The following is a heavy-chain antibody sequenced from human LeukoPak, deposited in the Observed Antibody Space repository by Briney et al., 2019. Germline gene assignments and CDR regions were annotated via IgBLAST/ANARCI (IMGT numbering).Heavy chain of an antibody. CDR3: ARGEYCSGGSCYSGPFDY. Sequence: GGSLRLSCAASGFTFSSYSMNWVRQAPGKGLEWVSSISSSSSYIYYADSVKGRFTISRDNAKNSLYLQMNSLRAEDTAVYYCARGEYCSGGSCYSGPFDYWGQGTLVTVSS. V-gene: IGHV3-21*01. J-gene: IGHJ4*02. CDR2: ISSSSSYI. D-gene: IGHD2-15*01. CDR1: GFTFSSYS.